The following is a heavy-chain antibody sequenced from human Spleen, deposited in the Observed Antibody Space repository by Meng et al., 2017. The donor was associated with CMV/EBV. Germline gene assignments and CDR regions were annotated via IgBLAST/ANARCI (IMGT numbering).Heavy chain of an antibody. Sequence: GESLKISCAASGFTFNSYWMHWVRQAPGKGLVWVSRINSDGSSSNYADSVKGRFTISRDNSKNTLYLQMNSLRAEDTAVYYCAKRLGRDDAFDIWGQGTMVTVSS. CDR1: GFTFNSYW. D-gene: IGHD6-19*01. J-gene: IGHJ3*02. CDR3: AKRLGRDDAFDI. V-gene: IGHV3-74*01. CDR2: INSDGSSS.